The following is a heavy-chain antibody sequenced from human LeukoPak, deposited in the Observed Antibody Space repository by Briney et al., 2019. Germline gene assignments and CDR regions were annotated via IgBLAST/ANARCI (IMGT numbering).Heavy chain of an antibody. J-gene: IGHJ4*02. V-gene: IGHV1-46*01. CDR3: ARDSSALSTYYYDSSGYTFDY. CDR1: GYTFTSYY. D-gene: IGHD3-22*01. CDR2: INPSGGST. Sequence: AASVKVSCKASGYTFTSYYMHWVRQAPGQGLEWMGIINPSGGSTSYAQKFQGRVTMTRDMSTSTVYMELSSLRSEDTAVYYCARDSSALSTYYYDSSGYTFDYWGQGTLVTVSS.